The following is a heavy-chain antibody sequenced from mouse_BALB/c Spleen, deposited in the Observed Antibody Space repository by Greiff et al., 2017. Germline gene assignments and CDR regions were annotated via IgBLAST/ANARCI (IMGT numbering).Heavy chain of an antibody. CDR3: ARWYDGYY. CDR2: IYPGDGDT. J-gene: IGHJ4*01. V-gene: IGHV1-87*01. D-gene: IGHD2-3*01. CDR1: GYTFTSYW. Sequence: QVQLQQSGAELARPGASVKLSCKASGYTFTSYWMQWVKQRPGQGLEWIGAIYPGDGDTRYTQKFKGKATLTADKSSSTAYMQLSSLASEDSAVYYCARWYDGYYWGQGTSVTVSS.